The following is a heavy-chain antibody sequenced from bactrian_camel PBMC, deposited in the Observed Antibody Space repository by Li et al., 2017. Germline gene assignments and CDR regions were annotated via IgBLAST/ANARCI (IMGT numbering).Heavy chain of an antibody. J-gene: IGHJ4*01. V-gene: IGHV3-2*01. CDR1: GFTFSTYY. CDR3: AKDWGQWGWVNDY. CDR2: IYTGGGST. D-gene: IGHD5*01. Sequence: HVQLVESGGGLVQPGGSLRLACAVSGFTFSTYYMSWVRQAPGKGLEWVSSIYTGGGSTYYADSVKGRFTASRDNAKNTLYLQLSSLKIEDTAMYYCAKDWGQWGWVNDYWGQGTQVTVS.